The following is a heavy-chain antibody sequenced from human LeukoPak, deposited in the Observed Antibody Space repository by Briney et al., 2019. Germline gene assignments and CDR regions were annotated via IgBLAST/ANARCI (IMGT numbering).Heavy chain of an antibody. V-gene: IGHV4-38-2*02. CDR2: IYHSGST. D-gene: IGHD6-13*01. CDR1: GYSISGGYY. J-gene: IGHJ4*02. Sequence: SETLSLTCTVSGYSISGGYYWGWIRQPPGKGLEWFGSIYHSGSTNYNPSLKSRVTISVDTSKNQFSLKLSSVTAADTAVYYCARVRAAAGLDYWGQGTLVTVSS. CDR3: ARVRAAAGLDY.